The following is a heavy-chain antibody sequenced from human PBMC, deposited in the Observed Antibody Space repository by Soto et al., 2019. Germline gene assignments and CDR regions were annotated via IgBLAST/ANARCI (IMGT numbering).Heavy chain of an antibody. CDR2: ISSSSSNI. V-gene: IGHV3-48*02. J-gene: IGHJ4*02. CDR3: AKGRDGYNYYFDY. Sequence: GGSLRLSCAASGFTFSTYSMNWVRQAPGKGLEWISHISSSSSNIYYADSAKGRFTISRDNAKNSLYLQMNSLRDEDTAVYYCAKGRDGYNYYFDYWGQGTPVTVS. CDR1: GFTFSTYS. D-gene: IGHD5-12*01.